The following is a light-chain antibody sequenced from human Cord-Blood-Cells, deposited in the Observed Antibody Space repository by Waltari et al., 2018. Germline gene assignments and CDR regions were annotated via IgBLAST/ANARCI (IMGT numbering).Light chain of an antibody. V-gene: IGLV2-14*03. CDR3: SSYTSSSTL. J-gene: IGLJ1*01. Sequence: QPALPQLASVSGFPGQSTTISCTGTRGAFGGFNYFSWYQQHPGKAPKLMIYDVSNRPSGVSNRFSGSKSGNTASLTISGLQAEDEADYYCSSYTSSSTLFGTGTKVTVL. CDR1: RGAFGGFNY. CDR2: DVS.